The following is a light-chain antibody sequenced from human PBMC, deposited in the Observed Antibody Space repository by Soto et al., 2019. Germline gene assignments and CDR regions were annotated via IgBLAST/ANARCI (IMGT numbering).Light chain of an antibody. CDR3: NSYSSTSFYV. CDR1: GSDIATFNY. V-gene: IGLV2-14*01. J-gene: IGLJ1*01. CDR2: QVT. Sequence: QSALAQPASVSGSLGQSITISCTGSGSDIATFNYVSWYQQYPGKAPKLLIYQVTSRASGVSHRFSGSKSGNTAALTISGLQPEDEAEYYCNSYSSTSFYVFGTGTKVTVL.